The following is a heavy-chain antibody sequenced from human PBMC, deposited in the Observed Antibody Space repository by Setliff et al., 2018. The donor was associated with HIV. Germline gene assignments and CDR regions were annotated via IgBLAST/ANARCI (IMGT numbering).Heavy chain of an antibody. CDR3: ATYGGGHGYNPFDY. Sequence: GGSLRLSCVASGLDIGDYWMGWVRQAPGKGLEWVANIKQGGNEKFYVDTVKGRFTIARDDDESSLYLQMNSLRAEDTAVYYCATYGGGHGYNPFDYWGQGTPVTVSS. D-gene: IGHD4-17*01. V-gene: IGHV3-7*03. CDR1: GLDIGDYW. CDR2: IKQGGNEK. J-gene: IGHJ4*02.